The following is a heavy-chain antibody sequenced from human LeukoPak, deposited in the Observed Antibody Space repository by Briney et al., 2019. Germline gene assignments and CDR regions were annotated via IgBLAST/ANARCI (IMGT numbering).Heavy chain of an antibody. J-gene: IGHJ6*03. Sequence: GGSLRLSCAASGFTFSSYTMTWVRQAPGKGLEWISYISNNSDTIFYADSVKGRFTISRDNAKNSLYLQMNSLRAEDTAVYYCARDGSLEGYYYMDVWGKGTTVTISS. D-gene: IGHD5-12*01. CDR1: GFTFSSYT. V-gene: IGHV3-48*01. CDR2: ISNNSDTI. CDR3: ARDGSLEGYYYMDV.